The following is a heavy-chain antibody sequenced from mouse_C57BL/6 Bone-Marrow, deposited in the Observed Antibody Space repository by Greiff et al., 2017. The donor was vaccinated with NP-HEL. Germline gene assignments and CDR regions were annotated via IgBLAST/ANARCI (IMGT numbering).Heavy chain of an antibody. V-gene: IGHV5-17*01. CDR1: GFTFSDYG. CDR2: ISSGSSTI. J-gene: IGHJ1*03. CDR3: ARQDYYGSSYWYFDV. Sequence: DVMLVESGGGLVKPGGSLKLSCAASGFTFSDYGMHWVRQAPEKGLEWVAYISSGSSTIYYADTVKGRFTISRDNTKNTLFLQMTSLRSEDTAMYYCARQDYYGSSYWYFDVWGTGTTVTASS. D-gene: IGHD1-1*01.